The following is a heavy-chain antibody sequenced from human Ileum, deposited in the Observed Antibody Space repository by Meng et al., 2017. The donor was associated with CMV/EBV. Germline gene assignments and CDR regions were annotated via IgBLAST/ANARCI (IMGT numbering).Heavy chain of an antibody. CDR1: GFTFSRHG. CDR3: AKLPGVEYCGGTYCTYVDH. Sequence: GESLKISCAASGFTFSRHGMHWVRQAPGKGLEWVAFIRYDGSNTLYADSVKGRFTVSRDNSKNMLFLQMNSLRAEDTAVYYCAKLPGVEYCGGTYCTYVDHWGQGTLVTVSS. J-gene: IGHJ4*02. V-gene: IGHV3-30*02. CDR2: IRYDGSNT. D-gene: IGHD2-21*01.